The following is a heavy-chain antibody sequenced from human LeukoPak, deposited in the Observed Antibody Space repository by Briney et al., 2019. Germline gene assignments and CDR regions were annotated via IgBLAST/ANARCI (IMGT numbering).Heavy chain of an antibody. CDR1: GYTFTGYY. V-gene: IGHV1-2*06. CDR2: INPNSGGT. CDR3: ARDRAMDY. J-gene: IGHJ4*02. Sequence: ASVTVSFTASGYTFTGYYIHWVRQAPGQGLEWMGRINPNSGGTDYAQKFQGRVTMTRDTSINTAYMELSRLRSDDTAVYYCARDRAMDYWGQGTLVTVSS.